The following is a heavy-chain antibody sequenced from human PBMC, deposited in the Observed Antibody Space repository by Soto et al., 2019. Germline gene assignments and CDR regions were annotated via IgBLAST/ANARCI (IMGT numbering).Heavy chain of an antibody. V-gene: IGHV4-39*01. J-gene: IGHJ4*02. D-gene: IGHD3-16*01. CDR1: GASISDSRFY. CDR3: ARHNPWGPLDD. CDR2: ILYGGNA. Sequence: QLQLQESGPGLVQPSETLSLTCTVSGASISDSRFYWAWIRQPPGKGLEWTASILYGGNAFYNPSLRSRVTISLDTSRNQFSLTLSSVSAADTAVFYCARHNPWGPLDDWGQGTLVTVSS.